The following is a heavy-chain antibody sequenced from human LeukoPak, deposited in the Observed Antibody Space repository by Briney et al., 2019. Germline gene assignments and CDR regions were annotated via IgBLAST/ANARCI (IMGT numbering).Heavy chain of an antibody. Sequence: ASVKVSCKASGYTFTSYDINWVRQATGQGLEWMGWMNPNSGNTGYAQKFQGRVTMTRNPSISTAYMELSSLRSEDTAVYYCARVADGTYYYDGSGYYFDYWGQGTLVTVSS. V-gene: IGHV1-8*01. CDR1: GYTFTSYD. J-gene: IGHJ4*02. CDR3: ARVADGTYYYDGSGYYFDY. CDR2: MNPNSGNT. D-gene: IGHD3-22*01.